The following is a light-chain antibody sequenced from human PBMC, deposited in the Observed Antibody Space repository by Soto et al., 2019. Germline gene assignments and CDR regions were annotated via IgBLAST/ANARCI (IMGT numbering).Light chain of an antibody. CDR3: SSYTSSREV. J-gene: IGLJ1*01. V-gene: IGLV2-14*01. Sequence: QSALTQPASVSGSPGQSITISCTGTSSDVGNYNYVSWYQQHPGKAPKLMIYEVSNRPSGVSNRFSGSKSGNTASLTISGLQAEDEADYYCSSYTSSREVFGTGTKLTVL. CDR1: SSDVGNYNY. CDR2: EVS.